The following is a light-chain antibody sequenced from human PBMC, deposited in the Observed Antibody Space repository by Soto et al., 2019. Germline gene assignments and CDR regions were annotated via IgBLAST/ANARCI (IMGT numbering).Light chain of an antibody. Sequence: QSALTQPASVSGSPGQSITISCTGTSSDVGGYNFVSWYQQHPGNAPKLIIHEVRNRPSGVSSRFSGSKSGNTASLTISGLQAEDDAVYYCCSHSASIHLVFGGGTKVTVL. CDR1: SSDVGGYNF. V-gene: IGLV2-14*03. CDR2: EVR. J-gene: IGLJ3*02. CDR3: CSHSASIHLV.